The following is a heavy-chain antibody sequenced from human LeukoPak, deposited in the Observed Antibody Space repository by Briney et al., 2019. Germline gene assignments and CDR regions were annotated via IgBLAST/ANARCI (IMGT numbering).Heavy chain of an antibody. CDR1: GFTFDDYT. CDR2: MKGDGSDI. J-gene: IGHJ3*02. V-gene: IGHV3-7*01. CDR3: AKEGIAVAGTQDAFDI. D-gene: IGHD6-19*01. Sequence: GGSLRLSCAASGFTFDDYTMSWVRQAPGKGLEWGAKMKGDGSDIHYVDSVRGRFSISRDNAKDSLYLQMNSLRVDDTAVYYCAKEGIAVAGTQDAFDIWGQGTMVTVSS.